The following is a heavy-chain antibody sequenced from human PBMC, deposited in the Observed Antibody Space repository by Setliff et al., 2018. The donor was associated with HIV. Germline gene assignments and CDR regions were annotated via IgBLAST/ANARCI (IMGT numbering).Heavy chain of an antibody. V-gene: IGHV1-69*05. J-gene: IGHJ4*02. Sequence: SVKVSCKASGGTFGSYAISWVRQAPGQGLEWMGGIIPIFDTAKYAQKFQGRVTMTTDTSTSTAYMDLRSLRSDDTAVYYCAVGPASYSSSWHFFDYWGQGTLVTVSS. D-gene: IGHD6-13*01. CDR3: AVGPASYSSSWHFFDY. CDR1: GGTFGSYA. CDR2: IIPIFDTA.